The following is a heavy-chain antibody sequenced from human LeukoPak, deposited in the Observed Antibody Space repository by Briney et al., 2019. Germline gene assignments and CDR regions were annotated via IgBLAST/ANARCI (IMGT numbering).Heavy chain of an antibody. CDR2: IYSSGST. CDR1: GASISSYS. CDR3: ARDPAPDAFDI. Sequence: PSETLSLTCTVSGASISSYSWSWIRQPAGKGLEWIGRIYSSGSTNYNPSLKTRGTMSADTSKNHFSLKLSSVTAADTAVYYCARDPAPDAFDIWGQGTMVTVSS. V-gene: IGHV4-4*07. J-gene: IGHJ3*02.